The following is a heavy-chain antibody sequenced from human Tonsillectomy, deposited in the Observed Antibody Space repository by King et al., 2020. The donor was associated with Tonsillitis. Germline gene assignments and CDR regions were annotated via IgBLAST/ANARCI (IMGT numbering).Heavy chain of an antibody. CDR2: SYYSGST. CDR3: ARYPGYSGYDFYIL. J-gene: IGHJ4*02. Sequence: LQLQESGPGLVKPSQTLSLTCTVSGGSISSGDYYWSWLRQPPGNGLEWIGYSYYSGSTYYNSSLKSRLTISVDTSRNQFSLNLSSVTAADTAVYYCARYPGYSGYDFYILWGQGTLVTVSS. V-gene: IGHV4-30-4*01. D-gene: IGHD5-12*01. CDR1: GGSISSGDYY.